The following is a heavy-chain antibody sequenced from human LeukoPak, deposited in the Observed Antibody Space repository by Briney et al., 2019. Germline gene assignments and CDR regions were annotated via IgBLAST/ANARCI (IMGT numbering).Heavy chain of an antibody. D-gene: IGHD1-26*01. CDR3: AAESGGYISAFDY. J-gene: IGHJ4*02. Sequence: KPSETLSLTCTVSGGSISSSSYYWGWIRQPPGKGLEWIGSICYSGSTYYNPSLKSRVTISVDTSKNQFSLKLSSVTAADTAVYYCAAESGGYISAFDYWGQGTLVTVSS. CDR1: GGSISSSSYY. CDR2: ICYSGST. V-gene: IGHV4-39*01.